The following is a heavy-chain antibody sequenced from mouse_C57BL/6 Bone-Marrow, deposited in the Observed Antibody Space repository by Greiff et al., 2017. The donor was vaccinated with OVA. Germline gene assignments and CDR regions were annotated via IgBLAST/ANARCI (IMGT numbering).Heavy chain of an antibody. CDR3: ARVYYCGSGHCYAIDY. CDR1: GYTFTNYW. V-gene: IGHV1-63*01. J-gene: IGHJ4*01. CDR2: IYPGGGYT. D-gene: IGHD1-1*01. Sequence: VKLVESGAELVRPGTSVKMSCKASGYTFTNYWIGWAKQRPGHGLEWIGEIYPGGGYTNYNEKFKGKATLTADKSSSTAYMQFSSLTSEDSAIYYGARVYYCGSGHCYAIDYWGQGTSVTVSS.